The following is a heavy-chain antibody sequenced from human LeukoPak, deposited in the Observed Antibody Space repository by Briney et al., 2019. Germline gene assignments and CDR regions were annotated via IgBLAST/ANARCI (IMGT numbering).Heavy chain of an antibody. CDR1: GGSLTNYY. D-gene: IGHD3-9*01. CDR2: IYYSGRT. CDR3: VRESDWLFDH. Sequence: SETLSLTCTVSGGSLTNYYWSWVRQSPEGGLEWMGFIYYSGRTYYNPSLKGRATISVDTSKNQFSLSLNSMTAADTAVYYCVRESDWLFDHWGQGTLVTVSS. V-gene: IGHV4-59*01. J-gene: IGHJ4*02.